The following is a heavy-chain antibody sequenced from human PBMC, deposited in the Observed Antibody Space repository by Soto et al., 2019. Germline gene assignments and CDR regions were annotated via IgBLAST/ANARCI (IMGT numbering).Heavy chain of an antibody. D-gene: IGHD3-3*01. CDR3: AQEITMFGVPPQNDWFDP. CDR2: ISGSGGST. Sequence: EVQLLESGGGLVQPGGSLRLSCAASGFTFSSYAMSWVRQAPGKGLEWVSAISGSGGSTYYADSVKGRFTISRDNSKNTLYLQMNSLRAEDTAVYYCAQEITMFGVPPQNDWFDPWGQGTLVTVSS. CDR1: GFTFSSYA. J-gene: IGHJ5*02. V-gene: IGHV3-23*01.